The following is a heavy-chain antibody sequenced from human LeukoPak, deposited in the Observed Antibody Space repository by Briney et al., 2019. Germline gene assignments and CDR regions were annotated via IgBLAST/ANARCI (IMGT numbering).Heavy chain of an antibody. CDR2: IYYSGST. Sequence: SETLSLTCTVSGGSISSYYWSWIRQPPGKGLEWIGYIYYSGSTNYNPSLKSRVTISVDTSKNQFSLKLSSVTAADTAVYYCARAKAGLGIALDFDYWGQGTLVTVSS. CDR1: GGSISSYY. CDR3: ARAKAGLGIALDFDY. V-gene: IGHV4-59*01. D-gene: IGHD7-27*01. J-gene: IGHJ4*02.